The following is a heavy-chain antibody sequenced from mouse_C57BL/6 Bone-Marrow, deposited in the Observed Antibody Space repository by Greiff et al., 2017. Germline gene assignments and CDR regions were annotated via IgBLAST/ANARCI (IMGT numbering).Heavy chain of an antibody. CDR2: IYPGDGDT. CDR3: ARGESRLRGGFAY. CDR1: GYAFSSYW. V-gene: IGHV1-80*01. J-gene: IGHJ3*01. D-gene: IGHD3-2*02. Sequence: VQLQQSGAELVKPGASVKISCKASGYAFSSYWMNWVKQRPGKGLEWIGQIYPGDGDTNYNRKFKGKATLTADKSSSTAYIQHSSLTSEDSAVYVCARGESRLRGGFAYWGKGTLVTVSA.